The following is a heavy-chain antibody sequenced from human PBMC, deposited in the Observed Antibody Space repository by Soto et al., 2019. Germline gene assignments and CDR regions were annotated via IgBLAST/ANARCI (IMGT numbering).Heavy chain of an antibody. CDR2: INPSGGST. J-gene: IGHJ1*01. CDR1: GYTFTSYY. V-gene: IGHV1-46*01. Sequence: QVQMVQSGAEVKKPGASVKVSWKASGYTFTSYYMHWVRQTPGQGLEWMGIINPSGGSTSYAQKFQGRVTMTRDSSTSTVYMELSSLRSEDTAVYYCARVAVAGMEYFQHWGQGTLVTVSS. CDR3: ARVAVAGMEYFQH. D-gene: IGHD6-19*01.